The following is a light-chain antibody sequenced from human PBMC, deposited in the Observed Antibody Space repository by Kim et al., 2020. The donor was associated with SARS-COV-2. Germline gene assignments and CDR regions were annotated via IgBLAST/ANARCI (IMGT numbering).Light chain of an antibody. CDR1: QSIGNK. CDR3: QEYATGPACT. Sequence: SSGERATHSCTASQSIGNKLAWYHKNPGQAPRPRTYNATTRAAGLPARLSGGGSGTEFTLTIRSPQSEDFAVYFSQEYATGPACTFGRGTK. V-gene: IGKV3-15*01. CDR2: NAT. J-gene: IGKJ1*01.